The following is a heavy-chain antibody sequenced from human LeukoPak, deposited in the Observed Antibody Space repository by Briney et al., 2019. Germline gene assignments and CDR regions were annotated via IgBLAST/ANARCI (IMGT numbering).Heavy chain of an antibody. CDR3: ARDRYYDSSVGYPLDAFDI. CDR2: MNPNSGNT. Sequence: GASVKVSCKASGYTFTSYDINWVRQATGQGLEWMGWMNPNSGNTGYAQKFQGRVTITRNTSISTAYMELSSLRSEDTAVYYCARDRYYDSSVGYPLDAFDIWGQGTMVTVSS. V-gene: IGHV1-8*03. CDR1: GYTFTSYD. J-gene: IGHJ3*02. D-gene: IGHD3-22*01.